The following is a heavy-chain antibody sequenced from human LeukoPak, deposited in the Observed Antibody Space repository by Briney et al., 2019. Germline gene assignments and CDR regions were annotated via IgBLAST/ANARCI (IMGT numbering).Heavy chain of an antibody. J-gene: IGHJ4*02. CDR3: TNWGGISYGDY. Sequence: PGGSLRLSCSASGFSFTNAWMSWVRQAPGGGLERVGRIKSRANGETTDYAAPVKGRFTISRDDSKNTLYLQMNSLKTEDTAVYFCTNWGGISYGDYWGQGTLVTVSS. V-gene: IGHV3-15*01. CDR1: GFSFTNAW. CDR2: IKSRANGETT. D-gene: IGHD5-18*01.